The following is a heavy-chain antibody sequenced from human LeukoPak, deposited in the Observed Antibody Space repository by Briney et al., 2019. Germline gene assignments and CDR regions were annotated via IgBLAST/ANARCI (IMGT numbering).Heavy chain of an antibody. CDR3: ARSKDILTGYCFDY. J-gene: IGHJ4*02. D-gene: IGHD3-9*01. CDR2: INHSGST. Sequence: SETLSLTCTVSGGSISSYYWSWLCQPPGKGLEWIGEINHSGSTNYNPSLKSRVTISVDTSKNQFSLKLSSVTAADTAVYYCARSKDILTGYCFDYWGQGALVTVSS. CDR1: GGSISSYY. V-gene: IGHV4-34*01.